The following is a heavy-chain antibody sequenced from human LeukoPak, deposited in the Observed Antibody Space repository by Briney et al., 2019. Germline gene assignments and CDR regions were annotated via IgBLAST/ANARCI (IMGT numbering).Heavy chain of an antibody. D-gene: IGHD1-1*01. CDR1: GGSFSGYY. CDR2: INHSGST. CDR3: AEVPRPRGGYHWFDP. V-gene: IGHV4-34*01. J-gene: IGHJ5*02. Sequence: SETLSLTCAVYGGSFSGYYWSWIRQPPGKGLEWIGEINHSGSTNYNPSLKSRVTISVDTSKNQFSLKLSSVTAADTAVYYCAEVPRPRGGYHWFDPRGQGTLVTVSS.